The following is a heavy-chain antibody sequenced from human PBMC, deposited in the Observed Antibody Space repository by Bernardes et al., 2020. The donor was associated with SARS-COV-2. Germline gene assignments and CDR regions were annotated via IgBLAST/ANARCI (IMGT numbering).Heavy chain of an antibody. CDR3: VRGFNYGPFAD. V-gene: IGHV3-30*03. D-gene: IGHD3-10*01. CDR1: GFTFNNYA. J-gene: IGHJ4*02. Sequence: GGSLRLSCAASGFTFNNYAMHWVRQAPGKGLEWVAVISYEGSKKLYADAVRGRFTISRDNAKKSLYLQMNNLRAEDTALYHCVRGFNYGPFADWGLGALVTVSS. CDR2: ISYEGSKK.